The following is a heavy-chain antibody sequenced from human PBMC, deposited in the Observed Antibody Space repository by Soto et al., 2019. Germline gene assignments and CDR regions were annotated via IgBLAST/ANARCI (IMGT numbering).Heavy chain of an antibody. CDR1: GFTFSSYG. Sequence: QVQLLESGGGVVQPGGSLRLSCAASGFTFSSYGMRWVRQAPGKGLEWVAVIWDDGSNKYYADSVKGRFTISRDNSKNRVNLKMNSLRAENRAVYYCAAQSDSGSYPQYCDGMVVWGQGTTVTVSS. V-gene: IGHV3-33*01. CDR2: IWDDGSNK. CDR3: AAQSDSGSYPQYCDGMVV. J-gene: IGHJ6*02. D-gene: IGHD1-26*01.